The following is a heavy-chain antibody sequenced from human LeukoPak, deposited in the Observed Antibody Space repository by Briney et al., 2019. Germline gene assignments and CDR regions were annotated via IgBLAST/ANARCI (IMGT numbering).Heavy chain of an antibody. D-gene: IGHD5-18*01. V-gene: IGHV3-30-3*01. CDR2: ISKDGSDK. CDR3: ARTPDTAMVTADYYFDY. J-gene: IGHJ4*02. CDR1: GFTFSDYA. Sequence: GGSLRLSCAASGFTFSDYAMHWVRQAPGKGLEWVAVISKDGSDKYYPGSVRGRFTISRDNSKNTLYLQMNSLRAEDTAVYYCARTPDTAMVTADYYFDYWGQGTLVTVSS.